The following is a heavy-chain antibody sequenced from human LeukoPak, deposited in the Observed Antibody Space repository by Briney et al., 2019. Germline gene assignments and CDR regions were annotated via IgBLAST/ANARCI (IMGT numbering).Heavy chain of an antibody. Sequence: ASVKVSCKASGYTFTGYYMHWVRQAPGQGLEWMGRITPVIDSAKYAQKFRDRLTITADTITVTAYMELSSLTPDDTAVYYCTRVNLRGSQYNWFDPWGQGTRVIVSS. V-gene: IGHV1-2*02. D-gene: IGHD1-26*01. CDR1: GYTFTGYY. CDR2: ITPVIDSA. J-gene: IGHJ5*02. CDR3: TRVNLRGSQYNWFDP.